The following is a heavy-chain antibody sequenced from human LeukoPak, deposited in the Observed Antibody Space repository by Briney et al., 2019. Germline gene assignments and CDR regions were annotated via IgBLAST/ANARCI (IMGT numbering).Heavy chain of an antibody. V-gene: IGHV3-7*01. D-gene: IGHD2-15*01. J-gene: IGHJ6*03. Sequence: GGTLRLSCAASGFTFSSYWMSWVRQAPGKGQEWVANIKQEGSEKYYVDSVKGRFTISRDNAKNSLYLQMNSLRAEDTAVYYCARDAPRRYCSGGSCYSYYYYYYMDVWGKGTTVTVSS. CDR1: GFTFSSYW. CDR3: ARDAPRRYCSGGSCYSYYYYYYMDV. CDR2: IKQEGSEK.